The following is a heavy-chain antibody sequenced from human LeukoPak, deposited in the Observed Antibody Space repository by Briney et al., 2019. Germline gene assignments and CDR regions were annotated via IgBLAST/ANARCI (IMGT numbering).Heavy chain of an antibody. V-gene: IGHV4-34*11. Sequence: SETLSLTCAVYGGSFSGYYWSWVRQPPGKGLEFIGHVHYSGTTNYNPSLRSRVTIKSVTAADTAVYYCATGYGDFRVEGRYFYSWGQGTLVTVSS. D-gene: IGHD4-17*01. CDR2: VHYSGTT. CDR1: GGSFSGYY. CDR3: FYS. J-gene: IGHJ4*02.